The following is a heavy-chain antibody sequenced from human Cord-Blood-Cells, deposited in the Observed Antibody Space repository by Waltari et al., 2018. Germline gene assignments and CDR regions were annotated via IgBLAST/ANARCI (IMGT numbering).Heavy chain of an antibody. CDR1: GGSFSGYY. V-gene: IGHV4-34*01. CDR2: INHSGST. Sequence: QVQLQQWGAGLLKPAETLSLTCAVYGGSFSGYYWSWTRQPPGKGLEWIGEINHSGSTNYNPSLKSRVTISVDTSKNQFSLKLSSVTAADTAVYYCARERLGWLEVFDYWGQGTLVTVSS. D-gene: IGHD5-18*01. J-gene: IGHJ4*02. CDR3: ARERLGWLEVFDY.